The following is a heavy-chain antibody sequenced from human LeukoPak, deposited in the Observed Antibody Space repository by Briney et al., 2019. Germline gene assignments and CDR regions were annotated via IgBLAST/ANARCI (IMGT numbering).Heavy chain of an antibody. Sequence: ASVKVSCKASGYTFTSYAISWVRQAPGQGLEWMGWISPYNGVTNHAHEFQGRVTMTTDTPTTTAYMELRSLRSDDTAVYYCARQQLGWATIRNVGYYQHYYMDVWGKGTTVTVSS. V-gene: IGHV1-18*01. J-gene: IGHJ6*03. CDR2: ISPYNGVT. CDR1: GYTFTSYA. D-gene: IGHD1-1*01. CDR3: ARQQLGWATIRNVGYYQHYYMDV.